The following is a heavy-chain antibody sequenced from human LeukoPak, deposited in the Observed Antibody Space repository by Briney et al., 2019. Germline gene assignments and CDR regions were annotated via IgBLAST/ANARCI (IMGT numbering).Heavy chain of an antibody. CDR1: GFTFSSYW. V-gene: IGHV3-21*01. Sequence: GGSLRLSCAASGFTFSSYWMHWVRQAPGKGLEWVSSISSSSSYIYYADSVKGRFTISRDNAKNSLYLQMNSLRAEDTAVYYCARDRGGGSYYFDYWGQGTLVTVSS. CDR3: ARDRGGGSYYFDY. J-gene: IGHJ4*02. D-gene: IGHD1-26*01. CDR2: ISSSSSYI.